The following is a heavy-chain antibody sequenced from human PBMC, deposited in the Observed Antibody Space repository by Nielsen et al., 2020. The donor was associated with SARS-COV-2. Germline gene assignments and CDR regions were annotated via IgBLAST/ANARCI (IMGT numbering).Heavy chain of an antibody. V-gene: IGHV4-59*01. CDR3: ARVRTLWFGYYYGMDV. CDR1: GGSISSYY. D-gene: IGHD3-10*01. J-gene: IGHJ6*02. Sequence: GSLRLSCTVSGGSISSYYWSWIRQPPGEGLEWIGYIYYSGSTNYNPSLKSRVTISVDTSKNQFSLKLSSVTAADTAVYYCARVRTLWFGYYYGMDVWGQGTTVTVSS. CDR2: IYYSGST.